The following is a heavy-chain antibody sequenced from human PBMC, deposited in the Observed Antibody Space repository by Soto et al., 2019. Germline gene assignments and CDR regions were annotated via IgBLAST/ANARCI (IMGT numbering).Heavy chain of an antibody. D-gene: IGHD2-15*01. V-gene: IGHV3-15*07. J-gene: IGHJ6*02. CDR2: IKRKIDGEAT. CDR1: GFSFSNAW. CDR3: TTGSVEGV. Sequence: EVQLVESGGGLVKPGGSLRLSCAASGFSFSNAWMNWVRQAPGKGLEWVGRIKRKIDGEATDYAGPVKGRFTVFRDDSNSALYLQMNSVKGDDSAVYYCTTGSVEGVWGQGTTVTVS.